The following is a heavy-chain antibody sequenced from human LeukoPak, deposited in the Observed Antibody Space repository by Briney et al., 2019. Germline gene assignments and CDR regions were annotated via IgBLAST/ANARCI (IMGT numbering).Heavy chain of an antibody. CDR3: ARPRGYDGSGSYYN. V-gene: IGHV3-33*01. D-gene: IGHD3-10*01. CDR2: IWYDGSNK. J-gene: IGHJ4*02. CDR1: GFTFSSYG. Sequence: GRSLRLSCAASGFTFSSYGMHWVRQAPGKGLEWVAVIWYDGSNKYYADSVQGRFTISRDNSKNTLYLQMNSLRAEDTAVYYCARPRGYDGSGSYYNWGQGTLVTVSS.